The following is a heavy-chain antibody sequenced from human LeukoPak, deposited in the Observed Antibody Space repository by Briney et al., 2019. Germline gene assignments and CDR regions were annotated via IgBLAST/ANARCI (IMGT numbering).Heavy chain of an antibody. D-gene: IGHD2-2*01. V-gene: IGHV1-24*01. Sequence: ASVKVSCKASGYTLTELSMHWVRQAPGKGLEWMGGFDPEDGETIYAQKFQGRVTMTEDTSTDTAYMELSSLRSEDTAVYYCATDLKASTHDAFDIWGQGTMVTVSS. CDR3: ATDLKASTHDAFDI. CDR1: GYTLTELS. CDR2: FDPEDGET. J-gene: IGHJ3*02.